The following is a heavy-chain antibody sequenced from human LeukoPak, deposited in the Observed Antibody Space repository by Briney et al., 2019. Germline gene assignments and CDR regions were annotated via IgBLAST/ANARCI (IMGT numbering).Heavy chain of an antibody. CDR2: IYSGGST. V-gene: IGHV3-53*01. CDR1: GFTVSSNY. J-gene: IGHJ6*02. Sequence: PGGSLRLSCAASGFTVSSNYMSWVRQAPGKGLEWVSVIYSGGSTYYADSVKGRFTISRDNSKNTLYLQMNSLRAEDTAVYYCARDRYLAVAVAGNRDYYYGMDVWGQGTTVTVSS. D-gene: IGHD6-19*01. CDR3: ARDRYLAVAVAGNRDYYYGMDV.